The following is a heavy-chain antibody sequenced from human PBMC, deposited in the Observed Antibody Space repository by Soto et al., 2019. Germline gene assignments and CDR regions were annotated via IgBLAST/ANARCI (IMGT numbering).Heavy chain of an antibody. CDR1: GGSISRYY. Sequence: SEPLSLTCTVSGGSISRYYWSWIRQPPGKGLEWIGYIYYSGSTNYNPSLKSRVTISVDTSKNQFSLKLSSVTAADTAVYYCARVWYGDLYFDYWGQGTLVTVSS. V-gene: IGHV4-59*01. J-gene: IGHJ4*02. D-gene: IGHD4-17*01. CDR3: ARVWYGDLYFDY. CDR2: IYYSGST.